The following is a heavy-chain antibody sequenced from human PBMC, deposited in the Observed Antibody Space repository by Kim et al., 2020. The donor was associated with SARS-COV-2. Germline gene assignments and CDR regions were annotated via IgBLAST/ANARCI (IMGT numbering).Heavy chain of an antibody. V-gene: IGHV4-4*02. D-gene: IGHD3-16*01. Sequence: PSLKSRVTISIDKSKKQFSLNLSSVTAADTAVYYCVRRSPLYFENLGAFDIWGQGTMVTVSS. CDR3: VRRSPLYFENLGAFDI. J-gene: IGHJ3*02.